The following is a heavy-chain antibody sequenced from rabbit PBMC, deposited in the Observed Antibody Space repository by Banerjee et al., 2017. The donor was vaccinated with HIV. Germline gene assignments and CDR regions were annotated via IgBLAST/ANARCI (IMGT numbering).Heavy chain of an antibody. CDR3: ARDGPGWGPDFSL. V-gene: IGHV1S43*01. Sequence: QQQLEESGGGLVKPGGTLTLTCKASGIDFSSYGISWVRQAPGKGLEWIAYIYPNVGSTDYAIWVNGRFTISLDNAQNTVFLQMTSLTAADTATYFCARDGPGWGPDFSLWGQGTLVTVS. D-gene: IGHD3-1*01. J-gene: IGHJ4*01. CDR2: IYPNVGST. CDR1: GIDFSSYG.